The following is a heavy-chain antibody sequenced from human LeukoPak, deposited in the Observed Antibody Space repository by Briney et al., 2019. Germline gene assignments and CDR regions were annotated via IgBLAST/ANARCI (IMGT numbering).Heavy chain of an antibody. Sequence: SGTLSLTCTVSVGSISSYFWSWIRQPPGTELAWIGYIYYFGSTNYNPSIHSRGPISLDPSKRQLSLKLSSVTAAGTAVYYCARHFYSSGWLPYYFDYWGQGTLVTVSS. CDR2: IYYFGST. J-gene: IGHJ4*02. V-gene: IGHV4-59*08. D-gene: IGHD6-19*01. CDR1: VGSISSYF. CDR3: ARHFYSSGWLPYYFDY.